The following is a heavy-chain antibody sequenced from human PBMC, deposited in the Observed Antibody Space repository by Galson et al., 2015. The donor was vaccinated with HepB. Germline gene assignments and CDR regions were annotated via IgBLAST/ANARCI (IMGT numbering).Heavy chain of an antibody. D-gene: IGHD2-2*01. J-gene: IGHJ4*02. V-gene: IGHV3-66*01. CDR3: ASGSGGVVPAANY. CDR2: IYSGGST. CDR1: GFTVSSNY. Sequence: SLRLSCAASGFTVSSNYMSWVRQAPGKGLEWVSVIYSGGSTYYADSVKGRLTISRDNSKNTLYLQMNSLRAEDTAVYYCASGSGGVVPAANYWGQGTLVTVSS.